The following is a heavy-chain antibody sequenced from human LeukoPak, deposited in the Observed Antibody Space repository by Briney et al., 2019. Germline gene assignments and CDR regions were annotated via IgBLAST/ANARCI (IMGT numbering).Heavy chain of an antibody. Sequence: GGSLRLSCAASGFTFSSYAMSWVRQAPGKGLGWVSGISADGGSRYYADSVKGRFTISRDDSKNTLYLQMSSLRDEDTAVYYCAKGPGYSRDGIDYWGQGTLVTVSS. CDR2: ISADGGSR. D-gene: IGHD5-18*01. CDR3: AKGPGYSRDGIDY. J-gene: IGHJ4*02. V-gene: IGHV3-23*01. CDR1: GFTFSSYA.